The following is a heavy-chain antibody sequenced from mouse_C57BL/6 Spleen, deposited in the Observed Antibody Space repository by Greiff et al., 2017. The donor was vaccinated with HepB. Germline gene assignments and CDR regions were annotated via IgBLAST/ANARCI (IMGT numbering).Heavy chain of an antibody. D-gene: IGHD3-1*01. CDR2: ISYDGSN. CDR3: AREGRAFDY. J-gene: IGHJ2*01. Sequence: DVQLQESGPGLVKPSQSLSLTCSVTGYSITSGYYWNWIRQFPGNKLEWMGYISYDGSNNYNPSLKNRISITRDTSKNQFFLKLNSVTTEDTATYYCAREGRAFDYWGQGTTLTVSS. V-gene: IGHV3-6*01. CDR1: GYSITSGYY.